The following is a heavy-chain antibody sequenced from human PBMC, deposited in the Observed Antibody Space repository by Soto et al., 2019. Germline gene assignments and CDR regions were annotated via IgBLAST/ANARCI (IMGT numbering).Heavy chain of an antibody. V-gene: IGHV4-61*01. CDR2: IYYNGIT. CDR1: GVSVNSGSYY. J-gene: IGHJ4*02. CDR3: ATSPGIAVSALEY. Sequence: QVQLQESGPGLVRPSETLSLTCTVSGVSVNSGSYYWGWIRQPADKGLEWIGYIYYNGITTYNPDLRSRVTMSVDPSKNQFSLKLGSVTAADTAVYYCATSPGIAVSALEYWGRGALLSVSS.